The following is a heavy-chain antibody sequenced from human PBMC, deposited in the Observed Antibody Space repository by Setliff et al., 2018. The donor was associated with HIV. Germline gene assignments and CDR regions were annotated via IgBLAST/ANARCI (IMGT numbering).Heavy chain of an antibody. Sequence: LSLTCTVSGGSISSGSYYWSWIRQPAGKGLEWIGRIYTSGSTNYNPSLKSRVTISVDTSKNQFSLKLSSVTAADSAVYYCANSPYYYDSSGYSYFDYWGQGTLVTVSS. V-gene: IGHV4-61*02. CDR1: GGSISSGSYY. J-gene: IGHJ4*02. D-gene: IGHD3-22*01. CDR3: ANSPYYYDSSGYSYFDY. CDR2: IYTSGST.